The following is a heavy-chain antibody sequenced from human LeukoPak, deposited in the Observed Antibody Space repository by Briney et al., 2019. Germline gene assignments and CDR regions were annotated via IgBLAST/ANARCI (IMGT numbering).Heavy chain of an antibody. J-gene: IGHJ4*02. CDR2: IYYSGST. V-gene: IGHV4-59*01. CDR3: ARAERQWPTFKYYFEF. Sequence: SETLSLTCTVSGGSFGTYYWSWIRQPPGKGLEWIGDIYYSGSTNYNPSLKSRVAISVDTSKNQFSLKLSSVTTADMAVYYCARAERQWPTFKYYFEFWGQGTMVTVSS. CDR1: GGSFGTYY. D-gene: IGHD6-19*01.